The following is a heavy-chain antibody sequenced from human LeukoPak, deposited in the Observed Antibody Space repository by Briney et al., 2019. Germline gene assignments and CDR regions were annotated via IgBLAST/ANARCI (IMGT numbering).Heavy chain of an antibody. J-gene: IGHJ4*02. D-gene: IGHD6-6*01. Sequence: GGSLRLSCAASGFTFSSYSMNWVRQAPGKGLEWVSSISSSSSYIHYADSVKGRFTISRDNAKNSLYLQMNSLRAEDTAVYYCARGRVSAARFPLDYWGQGTLVTVSS. CDR1: GFTFSSYS. CDR2: ISSSSSYI. V-gene: IGHV3-21*01. CDR3: ARGRVSAARFPLDY.